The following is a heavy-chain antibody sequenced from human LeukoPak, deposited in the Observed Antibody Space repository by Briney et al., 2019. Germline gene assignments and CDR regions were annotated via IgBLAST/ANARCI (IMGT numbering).Heavy chain of an antibody. Sequence: PSETLSLTCTVSGGSISSYYWSWIRQPPGKGLEWIGRIYYSGSTYYNPSLKSRVTISVDTSKNQFSLKLSSVTAADTAVYYCARHVPSMIVVVTPYFDYWGQGTLVTVSS. J-gene: IGHJ4*02. CDR3: ARHVPSMIVVVTPYFDY. D-gene: IGHD3-22*01. V-gene: IGHV4-39*01. CDR2: IYYSGST. CDR1: GGSISSYY.